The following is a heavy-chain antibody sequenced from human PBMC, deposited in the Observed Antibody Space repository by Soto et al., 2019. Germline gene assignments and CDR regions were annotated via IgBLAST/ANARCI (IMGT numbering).Heavy chain of an antibody. CDR1: GGSVSSGSYY. CDR2: IYYSGIT. V-gene: IGHV4-61*01. Sequence: SETLSLTCTVSGGSVSSGSYYWSWIRQPPGKGLEWIGYIYYSGITNYNPSLKSRVTISVYTSKNQFSLKLSSVTAADTAVYYCARKRRYFSWFDPWGQGTLVTVSS. J-gene: IGHJ5*02. CDR3: ARKRRYFSWFDP. D-gene: IGHD3-9*01.